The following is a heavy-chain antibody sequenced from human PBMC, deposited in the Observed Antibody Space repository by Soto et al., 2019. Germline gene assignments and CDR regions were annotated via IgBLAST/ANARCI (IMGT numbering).Heavy chain of an antibody. CDR1: GDSISSSTYF. V-gene: IGHV4-39*01. CDR2: IYYSGRT. J-gene: IGHJ4*02. Sequence: QLQLQESGPGLVKPSETLSLTCTVSGDSISSSTYFWGWVRQPPGKGLEWIGSIYYSGRTYYNPSLKSRVTISVDTSKNHFSLKLSSVTAADTAVYYCARHLGEGYFDYWGQGTLVTVSS. CDR3: ARHLGEGYFDY.